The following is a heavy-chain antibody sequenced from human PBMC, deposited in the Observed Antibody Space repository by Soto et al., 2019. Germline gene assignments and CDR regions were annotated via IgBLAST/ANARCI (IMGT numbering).Heavy chain of an antibody. CDR3: ARVMTKYYIAPTY. J-gene: IGHJ4*02. Sequence: GGSLRLSCAASGFTFSSYGMHWVRQAPGKGLEWVAVIWYDGSNKYYADSVKGRFTISRDNSKNTLYLQMNSLRAEDTAVYYCARVMTKYYIAPTYWGQGTLVTVSS. CDR2: IWYDGSNK. V-gene: IGHV3-33*01. CDR1: GFTFSSYG. D-gene: IGHD2-8*01.